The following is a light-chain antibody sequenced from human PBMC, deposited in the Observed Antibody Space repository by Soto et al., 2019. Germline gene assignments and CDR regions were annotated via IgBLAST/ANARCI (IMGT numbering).Light chain of an antibody. Sequence: QSVLTQPASVSGSPGQSITISCTGTSIDVGSYNVFSCYQHHPGKAPKLMIYEFSNRSSVVSSRFSCSNSGNTAPLTISGLQAEEDADYFGGSDAGSSTWVFGGGTKVTVL. J-gene: IGLJ3*02. CDR2: EFS. CDR3: GSDAGSSTWV. V-gene: IGLV2-23*02. CDR1: SIDVGSYNV.